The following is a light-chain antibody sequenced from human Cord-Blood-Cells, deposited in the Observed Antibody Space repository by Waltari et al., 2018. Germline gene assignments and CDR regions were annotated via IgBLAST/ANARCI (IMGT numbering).Light chain of an antibody. CDR3: QSYDSSLSGSVV. V-gene: IGLV1-40*01. CDR2: SNS. Sequence: QSVLTQPPSVSGAPGQRVTISCTGSSSNIGAGYDVHWYQLLPGTAPKLLIYSNSNRPSGRRDLFSGSKSGTSSSLAITGLQAEDEADYYCQSYDSSLSGSVVFGGGTKLTVL. J-gene: IGLJ2*01. CDR1: SSNIGAGYD.